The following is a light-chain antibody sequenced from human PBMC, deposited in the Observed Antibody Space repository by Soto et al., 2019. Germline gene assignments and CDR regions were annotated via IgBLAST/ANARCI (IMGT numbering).Light chain of an antibody. CDR3: QQYHDGPPWT. V-gene: IGKV3-15*01. CDR2: DTS. CDR1: QSVTTN. J-gene: IGKJ1*01. Sequence: DMVMYTSPTTLSVSTWERVTFSCRASQSVTTNLAWYQHKPGQSPRLLIYDTSTRATGVPARFIGSASGTEFTLTITSLQSEDFALYYCQQYHDGPPWTVGQGTKVDIK.